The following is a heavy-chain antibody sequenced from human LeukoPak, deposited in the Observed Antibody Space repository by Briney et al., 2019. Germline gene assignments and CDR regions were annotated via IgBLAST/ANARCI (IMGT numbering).Heavy chain of an antibody. CDR3: ASEGGMTTVEQFDY. CDR2: IYYSGST. CDR1: GGSISSSSYY. D-gene: IGHD4-23*01. V-gene: IGHV4-39*07. Sequence: SETLSLTCTVSGGSISSSSYYWGWIRQPPGKGLEWIGSIYYSGSTYYNPSLKSRVAISVDTSKNQFSLKLSSVTAADTAVYYCASEGGMTTVEQFDYWGQGTLVTVSS. J-gene: IGHJ4*02.